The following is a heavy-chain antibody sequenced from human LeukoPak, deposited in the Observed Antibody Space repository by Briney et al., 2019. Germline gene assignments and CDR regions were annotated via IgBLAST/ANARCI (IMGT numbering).Heavy chain of an antibody. CDR2: IYYSGIT. CDR1: GGPLSSNSYY. CDR3: ARLQQLSQLFDF. J-gene: IGHJ4*02. V-gene: IGHV4-39*01. Sequence: PSETLSLTCTVSGGPLSSNSYYWGWVRQPPGKGLEWIGSIYYSGITYYNPYLKSRVTISVDTSKNPVSLKLSSGTAADTAVYYCARLQQLSQLFDFGGEGTLVSVSS. D-gene: IGHD6-13*01.